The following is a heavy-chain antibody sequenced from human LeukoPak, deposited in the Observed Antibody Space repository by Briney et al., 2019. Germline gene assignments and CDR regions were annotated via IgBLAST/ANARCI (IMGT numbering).Heavy chain of an antibody. CDR3: ARGIEVGSGYMDV. D-gene: IGHD3-22*01. J-gene: IGHJ6*03. Sequence: PGGSLRLSCEASGFTFRNYEMNWVRQAPGKWLEWVSYITTTGDRVQYADSVKGRFTISRDNAKNSLYLEMNSLRAEDTAVYYCARGIEVGSGYMDVWGKGTTVTISS. CDR1: GFTFRNYE. V-gene: IGHV3-48*03. CDR2: ITTTGDRV.